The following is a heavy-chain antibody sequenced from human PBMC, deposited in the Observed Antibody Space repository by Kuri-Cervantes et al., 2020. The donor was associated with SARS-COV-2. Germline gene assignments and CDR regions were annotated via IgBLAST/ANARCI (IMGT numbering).Heavy chain of an antibody. Sequence: SVKVSCKASGGTFSSYAISWVRQAPGQGLEWMGRIIPILGIANYAQKFQGRVMITADKSTSTAYMELSSLRSEDTAVYYCARDDCTNGVCWIDYWGQGTLVTVSS. CDR2: IIPILGIA. CDR3: ARDDCTNGVCWIDY. D-gene: IGHD2-8*01. J-gene: IGHJ4*02. CDR1: GGTFSSYA. V-gene: IGHV1-69*04.